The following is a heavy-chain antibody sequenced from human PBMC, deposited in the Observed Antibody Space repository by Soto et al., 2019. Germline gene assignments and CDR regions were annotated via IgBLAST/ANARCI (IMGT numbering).Heavy chain of an antibody. CDR1: GFTFSSYA. Sequence: GGSLRLSCAASGFTFSSYAMSWVRQAPGKGLEWVSAISGSGGSTYYAESVKGRFTISRDNSKNTLYLQMNSLRAEDTAVYYCAKDRRYSSSWYYFDYWGQGTLVTVSS. V-gene: IGHV3-23*01. CDR3: AKDRRYSSSWYYFDY. CDR2: ISGSGGST. J-gene: IGHJ4*02. D-gene: IGHD6-13*01.